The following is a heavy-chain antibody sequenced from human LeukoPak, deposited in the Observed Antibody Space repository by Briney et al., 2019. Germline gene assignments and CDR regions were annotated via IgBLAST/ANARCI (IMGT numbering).Heavy chain of an antibody. CDR2: ISGSGGST. V-gene: IGHV3-23*01. CDR3: ANAPTLAAAGILH. CDR1: GFTFSSYG. J-gene: IGHJ4*02. Sequence: PGGSLRLTCADSGFTFSSYGMSWVRQAPGKGLEWVSAISGSGGSTYYADSVKGRFTISRDNSKNTLYLQMNSLRAEDTAVYYCANAPTLAAAGILHWGQGTLVTVSS. D-gene: IGHD6-13*01.